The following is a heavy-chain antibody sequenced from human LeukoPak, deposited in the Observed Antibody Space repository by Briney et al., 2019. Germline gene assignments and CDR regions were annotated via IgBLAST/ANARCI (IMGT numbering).Heavy chain of an antibody. CDR2: ISSSSSTI. V-gene: IGHV3-48*01. CDR3: ARVADGSGSYAFHFDY. J-gene: IGHJ4*02. Sequence: PGGSLRLSCAASGFTFSSYSMNWVRQAPGKGLEWVSYISSSSSTIYYADSVKGRFTISRDNAKNSLYLQMNGLRAEDTAVYYCARVADGSGSYAFHFDYWGQGTLVTVSS. CDR1: GFTFSSYS. D-gene: IGHD3-10*01.